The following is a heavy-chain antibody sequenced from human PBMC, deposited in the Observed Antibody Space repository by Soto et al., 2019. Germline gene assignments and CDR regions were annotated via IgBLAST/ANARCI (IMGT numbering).Heavy chain of an antibody. CDR3: TTGSVEGV. V-gene: IGHV3-15*07. J-gene: IGHJ6*02. CDR2: IKTNTEGGTT. CDR1: GLTISNAW. D-gene: IGHD2-15*01. Sequence: EVQLVESGGGFIYPGGSLRLSCAASGLTISNAWMNWVRQAPGKGLEWGGRIKTNTEGGTTDYAAAVKGRFTVSRADSKNTLYLQMNSLRTEDTAVYSCTTGSVEGVWGQGTTVTVSS.